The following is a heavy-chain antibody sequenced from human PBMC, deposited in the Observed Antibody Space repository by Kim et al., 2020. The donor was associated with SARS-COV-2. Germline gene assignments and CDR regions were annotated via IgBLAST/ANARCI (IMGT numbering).Heavy chain of an antibody. D-gene: IGHD6-19*01. J-gene: IGHJ4*02. V-gene: IGHV4-34*01. CDR3: ARDEYSSGWLGVDY. Sequence: NPALKSRVTISVDTSKNQFSRKLSSVTAADTAVYYCARDEYSSGWLGVDYWGQGTLVTVSS.